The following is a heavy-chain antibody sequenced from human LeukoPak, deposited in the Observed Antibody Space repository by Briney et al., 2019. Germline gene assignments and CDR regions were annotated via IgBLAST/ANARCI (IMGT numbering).Heavy chain of an antibody. J-gene: IGHJ4*02. CDR2: IYTSGST. V-gene: IGHV4-61*02. Sequence: PSETLSLTCTVSGGSISSGSYYWSWIRQPAGKGLEWIGRIYTSGSTNYNPSLKSRVTISVDTSKNQFSLKLSSVTAADTAVYYCARGDEYFDYWGQGTLVTVSS. CDR3: ARGDEYFDY. CDR1: GGSISSGSYY.